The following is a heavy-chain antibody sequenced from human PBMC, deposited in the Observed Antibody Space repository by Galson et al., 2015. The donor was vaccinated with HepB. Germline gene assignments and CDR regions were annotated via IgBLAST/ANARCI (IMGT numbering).Heavy chain of an antibody. CDR1: GGTFSSYA. D-gene: IGHD4-23*01. J-gene: IGHJ4*02. V-gene: IGHV1-69*04. CDR3: ARERDYGGNSMLFDY. CDR2: IIPILGIA. Sequence: VKVSCKASGGTFSSYAISWVRQAPGQGLEWMGRIIPILGIANYAQKFQGRVTITADKSTSTAYMELSSLRSEDTAVYYCARERDYGGNSMLFDYWGQGTLVTVSS.